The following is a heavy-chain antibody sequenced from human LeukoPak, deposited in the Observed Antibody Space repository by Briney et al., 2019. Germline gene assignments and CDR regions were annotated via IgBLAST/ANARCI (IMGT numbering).Heavy chain of an antibody. CDR3: ARGGSYLDY. J-gene: IGHJ4*02. CDR2: ISSSSSYI. Sequence: TGGSLRLSCVVAGIPFSDFYMNWVRQAPGKGLEWVSSISSSSSYIYYADSVKGQFTISRDNAKNSLYLQMNSLRAEDTAVYYCARGGSYLDYWGQGTLVTVSS. CDR1: GIPFSDFY. V-gene: IGHV3-21*01. D-gene: IGHD1-26*01.